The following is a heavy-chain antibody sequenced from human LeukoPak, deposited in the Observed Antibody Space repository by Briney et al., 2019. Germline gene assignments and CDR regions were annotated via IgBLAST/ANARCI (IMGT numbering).Heavy chain of an antibody. CDR3: ARSGRDGYNYYYYYYYGMDV. CDR2: ISSSSSYI. J-gene: IGHJ6*02. V-gene: IGHV3-21*01. CDR1: GFTFSSYS. D-gene: IGHD5-24*01. Sequence: PGGSLRLSCAASGFTFSSYSMNWVRQAPGKGLEWVSSISSSSSYIYYADSVKGRFTISRDNAKNSLYLQMNSLRAEDTAVYYCARSGRDGYNYYYYYYYGMDVWGQGTTVTVSS.